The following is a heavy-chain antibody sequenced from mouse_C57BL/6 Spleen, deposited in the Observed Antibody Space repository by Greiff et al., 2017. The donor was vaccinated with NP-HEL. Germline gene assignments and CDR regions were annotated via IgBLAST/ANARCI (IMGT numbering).Heavy chain of an antibody. CDR2: IDPSDSYT. J-gene: IGHJ2*01. CDR1: GYTFTSYW. Sequence: VQLQQPGAELVKPGASVKLSCKASGYTFTSYWMQWVKQRPGQGLEWIGEIDPSDSYTNYNQKFKGKATLTVDTSSSTAYMQLSSLTSEDSAVYYCARKLANPYYFDYWGQGTTLTVSS. D-gene: IGHD1-2*01. CDR3: ARKLANPYYFDY. V-gene: IGHV1-50*01.